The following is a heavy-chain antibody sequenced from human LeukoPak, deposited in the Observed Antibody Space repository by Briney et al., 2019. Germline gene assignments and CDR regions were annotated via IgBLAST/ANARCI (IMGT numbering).Heavy chain of an antibody. CDR3: ARLFGGSRGYFDY. Sequence: PGESLKISCKGSGYSFTNSWIAWVRQMPGRGLEWMGIVFPGDSDTRYSPSFQGQVTISADKSISTAYLQWSSLKASDTAMYYCARLFGGSRGYFDYWGQGTLVTVSS. D-gene: IGHD3-10*01. CDR1: GYSFTNSW. J-gene: IGHJ4*02. V-gene: IGHV5-51*01. CDR2: VFPGDSDT.